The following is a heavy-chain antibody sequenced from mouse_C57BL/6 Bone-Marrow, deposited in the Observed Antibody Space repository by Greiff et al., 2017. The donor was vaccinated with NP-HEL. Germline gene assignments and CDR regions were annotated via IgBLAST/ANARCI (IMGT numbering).Heavy chain of an antibody. CDR3: ARSGGYYPYWYFDV. CDR2: IWSDGST. D-gene: IGHD2-3*01. J-gene: IGHJ1*03. V-gene: IGHV2-6*03. CDR1: GFSLTSYG. Sequence: VQLQESGPGLVAPSQSLSITCTVSGFSLTSYGVHWVRQPPGKGLEWLVVIWSDGSTTYNSALKSRLSISKDNSKSQVFLKMNSLQTDDTAMYYCARSGGYYPYWYFDVWGTGTTVTVSS.